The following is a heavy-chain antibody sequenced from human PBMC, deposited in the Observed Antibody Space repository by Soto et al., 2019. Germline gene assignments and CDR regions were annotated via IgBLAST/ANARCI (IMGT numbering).Heavy chain of an antibody. CDR1: VYTFTSYA. CDR2: INSVNGNT. J-gene: IGHJ4*01. Sequence: ASVKVSCKASVYTFTSYAMHWVRQAPGQRLEWMGWINSVNGNTKXSQNFQERVXITRDISTRTSXMELSXLRSEDTAVYYCAAGTHYDFLSGYPKDFDYXX. CDR3: AAGTHYDFLSGYPKDFDY. V-gene: IGHV1-3*01. D-gene: IGHD3-3*01.